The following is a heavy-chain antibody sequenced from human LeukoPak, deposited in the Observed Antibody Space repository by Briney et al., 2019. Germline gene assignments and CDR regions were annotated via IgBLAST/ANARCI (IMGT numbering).Heavy chain of an antibody. CDR1: GGSFSTYY. CDR3: STRGD. Sequence: PSETLSLTCAVYGGSFSTYYWCWVRQPPGKGLEWIGEINHSGSTNYNPSLKSRVTISANTSKGQFSLKLTSVTAADTAVYYCSTRGDWGQGTLVTVSS. CDR2: INHSGST. V-gene: IGHV4-34*01. J-gene: IGHJ4*02.